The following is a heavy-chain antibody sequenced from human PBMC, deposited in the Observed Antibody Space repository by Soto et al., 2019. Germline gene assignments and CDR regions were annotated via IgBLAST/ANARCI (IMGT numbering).Heavy chain of an antibody. CDR1: GFTFSSYS. CDR2: ISSSSSYI. Sequence: EVQLVESGGGLVKPGGSLRLSCAASGFTFSSYSMNWVRQAPGKGLEWVSSISSSSSYIYYADSVKGRFTISRDNAMNSLYLQMNSLRAEDTAVYYCATDSITMVRGGDDYWGQGTLLTVSS. V-gene: IGHV3-21*01. CDR3: ATDSITMVRGGDDY. D-gene: IGHD3-10*01. J-gene: IGHJ4*02.